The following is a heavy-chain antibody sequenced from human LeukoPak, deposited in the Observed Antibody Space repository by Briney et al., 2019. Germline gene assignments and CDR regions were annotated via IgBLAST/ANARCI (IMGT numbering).Heavy chain of an antibody. Sequence: GESLKISLKGSGCGFTSYWIGWVRRMPGKGVGWMGIIYPGDSDTRYSPSFQGQVTISADKSISTAYLQWSSLKASDTAMYYCARHCSGGSCYSGLADYWGQGTLVTVSS. J-gene: IGHJ4*02. CDR2: IYPGDSDT. CDR1: GCGFTSYW. D-gene: IGHD2-15*01. V-gene: IGHV5-51*01. CDR3: ARHCSGGSCYSGLADY.